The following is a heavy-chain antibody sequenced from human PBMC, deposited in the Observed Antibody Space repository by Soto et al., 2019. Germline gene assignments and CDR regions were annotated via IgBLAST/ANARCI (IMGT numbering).Heavy chain of an antibody. CDR1: GDTFTSYY. D-gene: IGHD3-3*01. V-gene: IGHV1-46*01. CDR3: ARSSGGNFGSITEGSYWFDH. J-gene: IGHJ5*01. CDR2: INPHGGCT. Sequence: ASVKASCKAPGDTFTSYYLTWVRQAPGQGLVWMGAINPHGGCTKYAQKSQGRVTMTRDTSRSTVYIELRSLRSADTAIYYCARSSGGNFGSITEGSYWFDHWGQGTLVTVSS.